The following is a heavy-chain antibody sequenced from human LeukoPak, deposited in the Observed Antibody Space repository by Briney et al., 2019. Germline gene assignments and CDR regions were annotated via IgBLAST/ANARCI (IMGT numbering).Heavy chain of an antibody. D-gene: IGHD4-23*01. Sequence: PGRSLRLSCAASGFTFSSYGMHWVRQAPGKGLEWVAVIWYDGSNKYYADSVKGRFTISRDNSKNTLYLQMNSLRAEDTAVYYCAEDYGGNSMIDYWGQGTLVTVSS. J-gene: IGHJ4*02. V-gene: IGHV3-33*06. CDR1: GFTFSSYG. CDR3: AEDYGGNSMIDY. CDR2: IWYDGSNK.